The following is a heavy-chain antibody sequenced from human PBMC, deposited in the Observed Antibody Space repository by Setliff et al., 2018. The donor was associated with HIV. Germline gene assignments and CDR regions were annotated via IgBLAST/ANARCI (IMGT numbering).Heavy chain of an antibody. D-gene: IGHD2-15*01. CDR2: INHSGST. CDR3: ARARRAGSGPKYFQH. Sequence: TSETLSLTCAVYGGFFNGYYWSWIRQPPGKGLEWIGEINHSGSTNYNPSLKSRVTMSVDKSKNKFSLRLSSVTAADTAVYYCARARRAGSGPKYFQHWGQGTLVTVSS. J-gene: IGHJ1*01. V-gene: IGHV4-34*01. CDR1: GGFFNGYY.